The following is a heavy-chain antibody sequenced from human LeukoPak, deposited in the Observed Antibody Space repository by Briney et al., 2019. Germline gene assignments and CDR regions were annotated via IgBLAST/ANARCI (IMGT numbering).Heavy chain of an antibody. V-gene: IGHV3-53*01. CDR2: IYSGGST. CDR1: ALSVSSNY. CDR3: AKDLADGMIVLFYYYGMDV. D-gene: IGHD3-22*01. J-gene: IGHJ6*02. Sequence: GSLRLSCAASALSVSSNYMTWVGQAPGKGLEWVSVIYSGGSTYYAGSVKGRFTISRDNSKNTLYLQMNSLRAEDTAVYYCAKDLADGMIVLFYYYGMDVWGQGTTVTVSS.